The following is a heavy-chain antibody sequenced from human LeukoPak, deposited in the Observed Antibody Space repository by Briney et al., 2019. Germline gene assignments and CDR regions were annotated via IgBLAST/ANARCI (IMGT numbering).Heavy chain of an antibody. CDR3: ARFYGSGSIYMDV. CDR2: MNPKSGDT. J-gene: IGHJ6*03. Sequence: GASVKVSCKASGYSFTNYDINWVRQATGQGLEWMGWMNPKSGDTGYSQKFQGRVFITRDTSINTAYMELSSLGSDDTAVYYCARFYGSGSIYMDVWGKGTTVTVSS. CDR1: GYSFTNYD. D-gene: IGHD3-10*01. V-gene: IGHV1-8*03.